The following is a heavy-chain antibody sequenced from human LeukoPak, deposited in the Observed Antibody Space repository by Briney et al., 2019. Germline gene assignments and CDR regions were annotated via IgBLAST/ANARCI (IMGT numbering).Heavy chain of an antibody. J-gene: IGHJ5*02. CDR3: ARDRNYYGSGSRENWFDP. D-gene: IGHD3-10*01. V-gene: IGHV1-69*13. Sequence: SVTVSCKASGGTFSNYAMSWVRPAPGQGLECMDRIIHIFGAANYAQKFQGRVTITADESTSTAYRELSSLRSEDTAVYYCARDRNYYGSGSRENWFDPWGQGTLVTVSS. CDR1: GGTFSNYA. CDR2: IIHIFGAA.